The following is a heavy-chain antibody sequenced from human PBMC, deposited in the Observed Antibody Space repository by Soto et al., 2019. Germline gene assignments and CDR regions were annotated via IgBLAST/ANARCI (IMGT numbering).Heavy chain of an antibody. CDR3: ARHIMQYGSWSNPYYYYSLDV. D-gene: IGHD3-3*01. CDR1: AYSFSTYW. V-gene: IGHV5-51*01. CDR2: TYPRVSDC. J-gene: IGHJ6*02. Sequence: PGQYLKISCKGSAYSFSTYWTAWVSQMPGKGLECIGFTYPRVSDCRYGASLQGRVTLRGEKSSRSASLQWSCLKASDPAMYYCARHIMQYGSWSNPYYYYSLDVRVQGT.